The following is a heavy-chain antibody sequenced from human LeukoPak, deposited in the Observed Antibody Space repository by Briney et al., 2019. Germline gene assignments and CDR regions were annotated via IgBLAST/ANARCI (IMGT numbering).Heavy chain of an antibody. Sequence: PGGSLRPSCVVSGLTFTTYWMHWVRQAPGKGLVWVSRVDADGSTTIYADSVKGRFTISRDNGINTVYLQMNSLRAEDTAVYYCARGFDGYPFGWWFDPWGQGTLVTVSS. CDR2: VDADGSTT. CDR3: ARGFDGYPFGWWFDP. CDR1: GLTFTTYW. V-gene: IGHV3-74*01. J-gene: IGHJ5*02. D-gene: IGHD5-24*01.